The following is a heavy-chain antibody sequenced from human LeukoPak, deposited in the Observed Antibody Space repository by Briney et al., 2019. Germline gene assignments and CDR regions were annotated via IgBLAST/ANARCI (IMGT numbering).Heavy chain of an antibody. CDR2: IYYSGST. Sequence: SETLSLTCTVSGGSISSYYWSWIRQPPGKGLEWVGYIYYSGSTNYNPSLKSRVTISVDTSKNQFSLKLSSVTAADTAVYYCARRPPRLDAFDIWGQGTMVTVSS. CDR1: GGSISSYY. CDR3: ARRPPRLDAFDI. V-gene: IGHV4-59*08. J-gene: IGHJ3*02.